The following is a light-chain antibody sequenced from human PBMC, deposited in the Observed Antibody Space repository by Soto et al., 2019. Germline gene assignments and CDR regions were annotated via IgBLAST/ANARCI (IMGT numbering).Light chain of an antibody. CDR2: GAS. CDR1: QSVSNN. Sequence: EIVMTQSPATLSVSPGERATLSCRASQSVSNNLAWYQQKPGQAPRLLIYGASTRATGIPARFSGSGSGTEFTLSISRLLSEDFAVFYCQQYDNWPLSFGGGTKVEIK. CDR3: QQYDNWPLS. V-gene: IGKV3-15*01. J-gene: IGKJ4*01.